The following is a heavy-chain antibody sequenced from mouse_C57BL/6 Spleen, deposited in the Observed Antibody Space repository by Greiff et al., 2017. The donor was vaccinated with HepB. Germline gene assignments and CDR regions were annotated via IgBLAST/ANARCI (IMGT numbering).Heavy chain of an antibody. CDR2: IYPRSGNT. D-gene: IGHD2-2*01. J-gene: IGHJ4*01. CDR3: ARRYYGYDANYYAMDY. Sequence: QVQLKESGAELARPGASVKLSCKASGYTFTSYGISWVKQRTGQGLEWIGEIYPRSGNTYYNEKFKGKATLTADKSSSTAYMELRSLTSEDSAVYFCARRYYGYDANYYAMDYWGQGTSVTVSS. V-gene: IGHV1-81*01. CDR1: GYTFTSYG.